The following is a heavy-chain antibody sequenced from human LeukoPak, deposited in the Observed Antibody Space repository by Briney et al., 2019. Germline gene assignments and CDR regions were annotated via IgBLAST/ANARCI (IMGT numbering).Heavy chain of an antibody. CDR1: GGSISGYY. D-gene: IGHD4-17*01. CDR3: ARDLRTGWTTALSN. J-gene: IGHJ4*02. V-gene: IGHV4-59*01. CDR2: IHYSGST. Sequence: SETLSLTCAVSGGSISGYYWSWIRQPPGKGLEWIAYIHYSGSTNYNPSLKSRVTISVDTSKNQFSLKLTSVTAADTAVYYCARDLRTGWTTALSNWGQGTLVTVSS.